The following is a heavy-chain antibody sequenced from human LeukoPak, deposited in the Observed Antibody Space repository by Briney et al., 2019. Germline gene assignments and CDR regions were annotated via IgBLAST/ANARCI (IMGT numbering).Heavy chain of an antibody. J-gene: IGHJ4*02. V-gene: IGHV3-23*01. CDR2: IRGSGGGT. CDR3: AKYDSSAYYYASTDY. Sequence: PGGSLRLSCEASGFTFSGYAMSWVRQASGKGLEWVSAIRGSGGGTDYADSVKGRFTISRDDSTNTLYLQMNSLRAEDTAVYFCAKYDSSAYYYASTDYWGQGTLVTVSS. D-gene: IGHD3-22*01. CDR1: GFTFSGYA.